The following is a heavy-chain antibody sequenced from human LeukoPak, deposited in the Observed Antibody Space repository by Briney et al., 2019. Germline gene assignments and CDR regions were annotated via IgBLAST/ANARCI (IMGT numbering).Heavy chain of an antibody. CDR2: ISYDGSNK. CDR1: GFTFSSYA. V-gene: IGHV3-30-3*01. D-gene: IGHD3-3*01. Sequence: GGSLRLSCAASGFTFSSYAMHWVRQAPGKGLEWVAVISYDGSNKYYADSVKGRFTISRDNSKNTLYLQMNSLRAEDTAVYYCAKGTSITIQPFDYWGQGTLVTVSS. CDR3: AKGTSITIQPFDY. J-gene: IGHJ4*02.